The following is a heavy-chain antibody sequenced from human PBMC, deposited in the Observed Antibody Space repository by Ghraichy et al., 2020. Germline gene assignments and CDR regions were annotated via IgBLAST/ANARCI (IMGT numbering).Heavy chain of an antibody. D-gene: IGHD3-22*01. J-gene: IGHJ2*01. CDR1: GFTFSSYW. CDR3: ARVTMIVVAPGGWFFDL. V-gene: IGHV3-74*01. Sequence: GSLNISCAASGFTFSSYWMHWVRQAPGKGLVWVSRINSDGSSTTYADSAKGRFTISRDNAKNTLYLQMNSLRAEDTAVYYCARVTMIVVAPGGWFFDLWGRGTLVTVSS. CDR2: INSDGSST.